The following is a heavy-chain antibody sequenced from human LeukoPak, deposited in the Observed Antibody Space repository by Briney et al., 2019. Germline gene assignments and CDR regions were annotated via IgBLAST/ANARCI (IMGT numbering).Heavy chain of an antibody. Sequence: SETLSLTCAVYGGSLSGYYWSWIRQPPGKGLEWIGEINHSGSTNYTPSLKSRFTISVDTSKNQFSLKLSSVTAADTAVYYCARFYYDSSGYYYVAYWGQGTLVTVSS. D-gene: IGHD3-22*01. V-gene: IGHV4-34*01. CDR2: INHSGST. J-gene: IGHJ4*02. CDR3: ARFYYDSSGYYYVAY. CDR1: GGSLSGYY.